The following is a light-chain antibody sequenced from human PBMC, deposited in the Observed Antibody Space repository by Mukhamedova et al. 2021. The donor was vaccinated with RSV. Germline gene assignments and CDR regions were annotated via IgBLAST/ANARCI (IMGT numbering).Light chain of an antibody. V-gene: IGLV1-40*01. CDR3: QSYDSRVSADWV. Sequence: IRSSGVPDRFSGSKSGTSASLAITGLQAADEADYYCQSYDSRVSADWVFGGGTKLTVL. J-gene: IGLJ3*02.